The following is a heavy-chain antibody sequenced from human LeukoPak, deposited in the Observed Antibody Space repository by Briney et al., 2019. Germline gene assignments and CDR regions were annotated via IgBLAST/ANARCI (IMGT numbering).Heavy chain of an antibody. CDR1: GFTFSSYW. CDR2: ISWNSGSI. CDR3: AKDIGFDYYGSGSPNGMDV. J-gene: IGHJ6*02. D-gene: IGHD3-10*01. Sequence: GGSLRLSCAASGFTFSSYWMSWVRQAPGKGLEWVSGISWNSGSIGYADSVKGRFTISRDNAKNSLYLQMNSLRAEDTALYYCAKDIGFDYYGSGSPNGMDVWGQGTTVTVSS. V-gene: IGHV3-9*01.